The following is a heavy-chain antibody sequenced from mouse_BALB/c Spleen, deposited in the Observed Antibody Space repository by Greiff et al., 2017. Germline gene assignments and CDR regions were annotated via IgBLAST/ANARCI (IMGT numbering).Heavy chain of an antibody. CDR1: GYTFTSYY. V-gene: IGHV1S56*01. Sequence: QVHVKQSGPELVKPGASVRISCKASGYTFTSYYIHWVKQRPGQGLEWIGWIYPGNVNTKYNEKFKGKATLTADKSSSTAYMQLSSLTSEDSAVYFCARSDGFLPFAYWGQGTLVTVSA. CDR2: IYPGNVNT. J-gene: IGHJ3*01. CDR3: ARSDGFLPFAY. D-gene: IGHD2-3*01.